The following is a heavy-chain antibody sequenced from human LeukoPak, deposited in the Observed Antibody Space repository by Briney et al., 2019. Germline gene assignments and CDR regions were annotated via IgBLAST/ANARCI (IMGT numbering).Heavy chain of an antibody. CDR2: IFPSGGEI. V-gene: IGHV3-23*01. CDR1: GFTFSTFA. J-gene: IGHJ4*02. Sequence: GGSLRLSCAASGFTFSTFAMIWVRQPPGKGLEWVSSIFPSGGEIHYAYSVRGRFTSSRDNSTSTRSLQMNSLRAEDTAIYYCATYRQVLLPFESWGQGTLVTVSS. D-gene: IGHD2-8*02. CDR3: ATYRQVLLPFES.